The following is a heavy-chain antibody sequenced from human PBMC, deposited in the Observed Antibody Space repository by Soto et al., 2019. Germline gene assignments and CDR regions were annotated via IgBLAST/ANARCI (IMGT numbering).Heavy chain of an antibody. CDR2: TYPYGSET. Sequence: GESLKISCEGSGYSFVTHWIGWVRQMPGKGLEWIGITYPYGSETTYSPAFQGHVTISADKSTNTAYLQWSSLKASDTAIYYCARISPSYPYFYYGMDVWGQGTTVTVSS. D-gene: IGHD3-10*01. J-gene: IGHJ6*02. V-gene: IGHV5-51*01. CDR3: ARISPSYPYFYYGMDV. CDR1: GYSFVTHW.